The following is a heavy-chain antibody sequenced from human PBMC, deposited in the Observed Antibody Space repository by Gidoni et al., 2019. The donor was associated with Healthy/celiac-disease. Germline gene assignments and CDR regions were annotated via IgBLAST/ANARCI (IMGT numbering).Heavy chain of an antibody. CDR3: ATIYPVLYDSSGYFDY. J-gene: IGHJ4*02. CDR1: GGSISSRSYY. D-gene: IGHD3-22*01. V-gene: IGHV4-39*07. CDR2: IYYSGST. Sequence: QLQLQESGPGLVKPSETLSLTCTVSGGSISSRSYYWGWIRQPPGKGLEWIGSIYYSGSTYYNPSLKSRVTISVDTSKNQFSLKLSAVTAADTAVYYCATIYPVLYDSSGYFDYWGQGTLVTVSS.